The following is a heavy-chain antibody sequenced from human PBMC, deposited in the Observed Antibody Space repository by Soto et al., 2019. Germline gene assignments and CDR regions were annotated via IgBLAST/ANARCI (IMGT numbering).Heavy chain of an antibody. J-gene: IGHJ5*02. V-gene: IGHV4-59*08. CDR1: GASISDYY. Sequence: SETLSLTCTVSGASISDYYWSWIRQPPGKGLEWIGYIYYTGSTNYNPSLKSRVTISVDTSKNQFSLKLSSVTAADTAVYYCARHQSHSSSYVDPWGQGTLVTVSS. CDR2: IYYTGST. D-gene: IGHD6-13*01. CDR3: ARHQSHSSSYVDP.